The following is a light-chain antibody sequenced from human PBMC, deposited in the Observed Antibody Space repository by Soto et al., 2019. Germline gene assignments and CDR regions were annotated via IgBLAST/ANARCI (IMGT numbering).Light chain of an antibody. Sequence: EIVMTQSPATLSVSPGERVTLSCRASQSVSNNYLAWYQQKPGQAPRLLIYGASNRATGIPDRFSGSGSGAEFTLTISSLQSEDFAVYYCQQYDNWPWTFGQGTKVDI. CDR1: QSVSNN. J-gene: IGKJ1*01. V-gene: IGKV3D-15*01. CDR2: GAS. CDR3: QQYDNWPWT.